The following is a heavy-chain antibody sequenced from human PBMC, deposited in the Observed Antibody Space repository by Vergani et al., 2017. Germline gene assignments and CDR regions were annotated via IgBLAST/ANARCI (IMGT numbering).Heavy chain of an antibody. V-gene: IGHV5-51*01. D-gene: IGHD3-3*02. J-gene: IGHJ4*02. CDR1: ESSFVSNE. Sequence: EVMLVQSGAEVKKPGESLKISCKYSESSFVSNEIAWVRQMSGKGLQWMGNINPIDSKIAYSPSFQGQAIMSLDKSITTAYLQWRSLKASDTAIYYCTIHVPSGDGAGLHFNNWGQGTQLPVSS. CDR3: TIHVPSGDGAGLHFNN. CDR2: INPIDSKI.